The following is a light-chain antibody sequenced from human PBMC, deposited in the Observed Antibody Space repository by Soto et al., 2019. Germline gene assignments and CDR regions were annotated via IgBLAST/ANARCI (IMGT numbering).Light chain of an antibody. V-gene: IGLV2-23*01. Sequence: QSALTQPASVSGSPGQSITISCTGTSSDVGSYNLVSWYQQHPGKAPKLMIYEGSKRPSGVSNRFSASKSGNTASLTISGLQAEDEADYYCCSYAGSSTDVVFGGGTMLTVL. J-gene: IGLJ2*01. CDR1: SSDVGSYNL. CDR3: CSYAGSSTDVV. CDR2: EGS.